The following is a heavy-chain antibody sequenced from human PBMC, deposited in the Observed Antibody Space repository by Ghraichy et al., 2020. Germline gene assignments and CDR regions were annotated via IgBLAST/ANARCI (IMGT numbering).Heavy chain of an antibody. CDR3: ARERGTWALLSAFDY. D-gene: IGHD1-26*01. CDR2: INAGNGNT. J-gene: IGHJ4*02. Sequence: IGWINAGNGNTKYSQKFQGRVTITRDTSASTAYMELSSLRSEDTAVYYCARERGTWALLSAFDYWGQGTLVTVSS. V-gene: IGHV1-3*01.